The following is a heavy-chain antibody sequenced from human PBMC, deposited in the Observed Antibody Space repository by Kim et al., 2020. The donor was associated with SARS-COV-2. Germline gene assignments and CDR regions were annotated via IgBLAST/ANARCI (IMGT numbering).Heavy chain of an antibody. CDR3: VRDSQDRGAYFDDYFDS. Sequence: SETLSLTCSVSDDSITTYYWSWVRQPPDKGLEWIAHMSYSGDTNYNPSLRSRVTISIDTSKNQVSLKLTSVTAAGTAMYYCVRDSQDRGAYFDDYFDSWGQGTQVTVSS. J-gene: IGHJ4*02. D-gene: IGHD1-26*01. CDR1: DDSITTYY. V-gene: IGHV4-59*13. CDR2: MSYSGDT.